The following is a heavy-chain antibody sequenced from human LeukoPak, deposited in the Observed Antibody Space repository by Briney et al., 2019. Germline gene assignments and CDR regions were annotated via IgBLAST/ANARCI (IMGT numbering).Heavy chain of an antibody. J-gene: IGHJ4*02. CDR1: GYTFTGYY. D-gene: IGHD6-13*01. CDR2: INPNSGGT. CDR3: ARGGYSSSYKRTGDGKRVFDY. Sequence: ASVKVSCKASGYTFTGYYMHWVRQAPGQGLEWMGRINPNSGGTNYAQKFQGRVTMTRDTSISTAYMELSRLRSDDTAVYYCARGGYSSSYKRTGDGKRVFDYWGQGTLVTVSS. V-gene: IGHV1-2*06.